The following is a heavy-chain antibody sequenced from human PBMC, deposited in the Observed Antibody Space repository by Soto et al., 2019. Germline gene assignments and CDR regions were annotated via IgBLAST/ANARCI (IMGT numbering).Heavy chain of an antibody. J-gene: IGHJ4*02. CDR3: ASGSFPTFNY. V-gene: IGHV1-69*02. Sequence: QVQLVQSGAEVKKPGSSVKVSCKASGGTFSSYTISWVRQAPGQGLEWMGRIFPILGIANYAQKFQGRVTITADKSTSTAYMELSSLRSEDTAVYYCASGSFPTFNYWGQGTLVTVSS. CDR1: GGTFSSYT. D-gene: IGHD1-1*01. CDR2: IFPILGIA.